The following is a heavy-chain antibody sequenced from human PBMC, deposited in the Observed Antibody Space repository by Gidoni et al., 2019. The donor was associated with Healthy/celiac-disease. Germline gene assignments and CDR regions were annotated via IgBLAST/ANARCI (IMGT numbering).Heavy chain of an antibody. CDR3: ARGEWLRPFDY. J-gene: IGHJ4*02. Sequence: QVQLQQWGAGLLKPSEPLSLTCAVYGGSFSGYYWSWIRQPPGKGLEWIGEINHSGSTNYNPSLKSRVTISVDTSKNQFALKLSSVTAADTAVYYCARGEWLRPFDYWGQGTLVTVSS. D-gene: IGHD5-12*01. CDR2: INHSGST. V-gene: IGHV4-34*01. CDR1: GGSFSGYY.